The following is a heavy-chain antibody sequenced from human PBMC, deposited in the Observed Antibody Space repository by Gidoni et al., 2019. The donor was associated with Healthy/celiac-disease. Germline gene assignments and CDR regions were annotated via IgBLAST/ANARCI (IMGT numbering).Heavy chain of an antibody. CDR1: GLTFSSYA. CDR2: ISGSGGST. D-gene: IGHD1-26*01. Sequence: EVQLLESGGGLVQPGGSLRLSCAASGLTFSSYAMSWVRQAPGKGLEWVSAISGSGGSTYYADSVKGRFTISRDNSKNTLYLQMNSLRAEDTAVYYCAKVGGGSYIHGMDVWGQGTTVTVSS. V-gene: IGHV3-23*01. CDR3: AKVGGGSYIHGMDV. J-gene: IGHJ6*02.